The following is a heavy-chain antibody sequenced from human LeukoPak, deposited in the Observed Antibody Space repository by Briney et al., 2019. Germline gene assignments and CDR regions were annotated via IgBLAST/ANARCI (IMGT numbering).Heavy chain of an antibody. J-gene: IGHJ6*03. CDR1: GGTFSSYA. CDR3: ARVVGLTGHSSSWYSGYYYYMDV. CDR2: IIPIFGTA. D-gene: IGHD6-13*01. V-gene: IGHV1-69*06. Sequence: ASVKVSCKASGGTFSSYAISWVRQAPGQGLEWMGGIIPIFGTANYAQKFQGRVTITADKSTSTAYMELSSLRSEDTAVYYCARVVGLTGHSSSWYSGYYYYMDVWGKGTTVTVSS.